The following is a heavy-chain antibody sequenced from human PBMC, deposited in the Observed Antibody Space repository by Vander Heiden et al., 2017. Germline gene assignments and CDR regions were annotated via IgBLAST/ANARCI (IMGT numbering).Heavy chain of an antibody. D-gene: IGHD1-26*01. J-gene: IGHJ4*02. Sequence: QVQLVQSGAAVRKPGASVKGSCKASGYTYINYFMHWVRQAPGQGPEWMGILNPIGGGTTLAQKFQGRVTMTRDTASNTVYMHLSSLRPEDTAVYYCARSGGTYVPFDYWGQGSLVTVSS. CDR1: GYTYINYF. CDR3: ARSGGTYVPFDY. V-gene: IGHV1-46*01. CDR2: LNPIGGGT.